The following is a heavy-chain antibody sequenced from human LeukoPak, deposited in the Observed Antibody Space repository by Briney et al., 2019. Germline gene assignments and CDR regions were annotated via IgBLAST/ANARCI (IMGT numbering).Heavy chain of an antibody. J-gene: IGHJ4*02. Sequence: SETLSLTCAVYGEPFNGYYWNWIRQSPGKGLEWIGEINHSGSTNYNPSLKSRVTISVDTSKNQFSLKLSSVTAADTALYYCASGIAADLYWGRGTLVTVSS. CDR1: GEPFNGYY. CDR3: ASGIAADLY. V-gene: IGHV4-34*01. CDR2: INHSGST. D-gene: IGHD6-13*01.